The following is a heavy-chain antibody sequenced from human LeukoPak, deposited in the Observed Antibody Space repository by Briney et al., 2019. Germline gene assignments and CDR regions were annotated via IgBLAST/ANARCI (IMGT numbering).Heavy chain of an antibody. J-gene: IGHJ4*02. Sequence: GGPLRLSCTASGFTFSDYYMSWIRQAPGKGLEWGSYISRTGDTIYYADSVKGRFTISRDTAKNSLYLQMNSLRAEDTAVYYCARGSGYSGYVAYWGQGTLVTVSS. CDR1: GFTFSDYY. D-gene: IGHD5-12*01. CDR2: ISRTGDTI. CDR3: ARGSGYSGYVAY. V-gene: IGHV3-11*01.